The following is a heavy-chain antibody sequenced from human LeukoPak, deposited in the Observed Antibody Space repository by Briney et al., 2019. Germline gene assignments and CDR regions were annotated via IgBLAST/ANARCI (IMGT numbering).Heavy chain of an antibody. J-gene: IGHJ3*02. CDR1: GGSISSYY. V-gene: IGHV4-59*01. D-gene: IGHD3-10*01. CDR3: ARDHLGASHGVSRAFDI. CDR2: IYYSGST. Sequence: SETLSLTCTVSGGSISSYYWSWIRQPPGKGLEWTGYIYYSGSTNYNPSLKSRVTISVDTSKNQFSLKLSSVTAADTAVYYCARDHLGASHGVSRAFDIWGQGTMVTVSS.